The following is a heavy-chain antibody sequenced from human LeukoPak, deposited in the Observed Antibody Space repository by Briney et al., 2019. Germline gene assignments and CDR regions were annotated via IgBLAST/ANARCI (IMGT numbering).Heavy chain of an antibody. CDR2: IYTSGST. CDR1: GGSISSYY. Sequence: SETLSLTCTVSGGSISSYYWSWIRQPAGKGLEWIGRIYTSGSTNYNPSLMSRVTMSVGTSKHRFSPKLSSLTAAATAVYYCARDPVVRGVITDQYNWFDPWGQGTLVTVSS. J-gene: IGHJ5*02. V-gene: IGHV4-4*07. CDR3: ARDPVVRGVITDQYNWFDP. D-gene: IGHD3-10*01.